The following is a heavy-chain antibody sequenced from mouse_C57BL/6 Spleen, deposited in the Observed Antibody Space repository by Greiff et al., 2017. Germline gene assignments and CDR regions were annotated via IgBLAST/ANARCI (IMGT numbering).Heavy chain of an antibody. CDR2: IDPANGNT. CDR3: ARDYGSSYLYAMDY. Sequence: VQLQQSVAELVRPGASVKLSCTASGFNIKNTYMHWVKQRPEQGLEWIGRIDPANGNTKYAQKFQGKATITDDTSSNTAYLPLSSLTSEDTAIYYCARDYGSSYLYAMDYGGQGTSVTVSS. V-gene: IGHV14-3*01. CDR1: GFNIKNTY. D-gene: IGHD1-1*01. J-gene: IGHJ4*01.